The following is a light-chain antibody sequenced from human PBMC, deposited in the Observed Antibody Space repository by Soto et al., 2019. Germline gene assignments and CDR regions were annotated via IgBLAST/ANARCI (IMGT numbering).Light chain of an antibody. CDR1: QGISSY. V-gene: IGKV1-9*01. CDR3: QQLDSYPLA. J-gene: IGKJ4*01. Sequence: IQLTQSPSSLSASVGDRVTITCRASQGISSYLAWYQQKPGKAPKLLIYAASTLQSGVPSRFSGSGSGTDFTLTISRLQPEDFATYYCQQLDSYPLAFGGGAKVEI. CDR2: AAS.